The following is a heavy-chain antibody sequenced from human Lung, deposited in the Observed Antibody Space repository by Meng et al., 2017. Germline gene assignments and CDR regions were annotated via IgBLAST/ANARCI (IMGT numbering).Heavy chain of an antibody. D-gene: IGHD2-15*01. Sequence: EVQLVESGGGLVTPGGSLRLSCAASGFTFSNYSMNWGRQAPGKELEWVSSISSDSRYIFYADSVKGRFTISRDNGKKLLYLQMNSLSPEDTAVFYCARFETVGVATGDFWGQGTLVTVSS. CDR3: ARFETVGVATGDF. J-gene: IGHJ4*02. CDR1: GFTFSNYS. CDR2: ISSDSRYI. V-gene: IGHV3-21*01.